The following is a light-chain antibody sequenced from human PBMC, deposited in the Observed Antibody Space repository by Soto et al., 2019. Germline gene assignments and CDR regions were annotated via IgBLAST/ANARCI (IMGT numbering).Light chain of an antibody. CDR2: GAS. CDR3: QQYGSSPLP. J-gene: IGKJ4*01. V-gene: IGKV3-20*01. Sequence: EIVRTLSPVTLSLSPRERVTLSCTASHSVSRSYLAWYQQHTGQAPSLLIFGASNRANGMPDRFSGSGSGTDFTLTISRLEPEDFAVFYCQQYGSSPLPLGGVTKV. CDR1: HSVSRSY.